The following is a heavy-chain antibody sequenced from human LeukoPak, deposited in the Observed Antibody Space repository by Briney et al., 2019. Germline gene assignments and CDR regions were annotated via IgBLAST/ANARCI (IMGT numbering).Heavy chain of an antibody. CDR3: MSDSFDN. V-gene: IGHV3-7*01. J-gene: IGHJ4*02. CDR2: INPDGRQK. Sequence: GGSLRLSCAVSGLPFSTSWMHWVRHAPGTGLEWVANINPDGRQKHYVDSLKGRFSISRDNGRNSLYLQMDNLRVEDTAVYYCMSDSFDNWGQGTLVTVSS. CDR1: GLPFSTSW.